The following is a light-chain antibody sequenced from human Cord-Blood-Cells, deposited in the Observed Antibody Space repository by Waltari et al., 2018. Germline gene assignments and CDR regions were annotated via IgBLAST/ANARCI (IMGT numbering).Light chain of an antibody. J-gene: IGKJ1*01. CDR1: QSISSY. V-gene: IGKV1-39*01. CDR2: AAS. Sequence: DIQMTQSPSSLSASVGDRVTITCRASQSISSYLYWYQQKPGKSPKLLIYAASSLQSGVPSRFSGSGAETDFTLTISSLQPESFATYYCQQSYSTPWTFGQGTKVEIK. CDR3: QQSYSTPWT.